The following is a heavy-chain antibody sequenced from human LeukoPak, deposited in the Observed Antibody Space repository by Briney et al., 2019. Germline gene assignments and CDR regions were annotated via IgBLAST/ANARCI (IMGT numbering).Heavy chain of an antibody. D-gene: IGHD3-10*01. CDR1: GFTFSSYG. CDR3: AKEGGNYGSGITLDY. J-gene: IGHJ4*02. V-gene: IGHV3-30*18. Sequence: GGSLRLSCAASGFTFSSYGMYWVRQAPGKGLEWVAVISYDVGKKYYADSVKGRFTISRDNSKNTLYLQMNSLRAEDTAVYYCAKEGGNYGSGITLDYWGQGTLVTVSS. CDR2: ISYDVGKK.